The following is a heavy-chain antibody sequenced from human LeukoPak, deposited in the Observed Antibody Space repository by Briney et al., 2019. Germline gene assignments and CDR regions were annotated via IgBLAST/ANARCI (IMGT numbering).Heavy chain of an antibody. D-gene: IGHD6-19*01. V-gene: IGHV3-23*01. Sequence: GGSLRLSCAASGFTFSSYAMSWVRQAPGKGLEWVSAISGSGGSTYYADSVKGRFTISRDNSKNTLYLQMTSLRAEDTAVYYCATLGYESGSSGWSGEYYYYYMDVWGKGTTVTVSS. CDR3: ATLGYESGSSGWSGEYYYYYMDV. CDR2: ISGSGGST. J-gene: IGHJ6*03. CDR1: GFTFSSYA.